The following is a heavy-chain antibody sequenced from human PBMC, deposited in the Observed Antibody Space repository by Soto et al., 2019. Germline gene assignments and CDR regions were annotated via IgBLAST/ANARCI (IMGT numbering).Heavy chain of an antibody. Sequence: SETLSLACTVSGASIKDYYWSWIRQTPGKGLEWVGFMYYSETTKYNPSLKGRVNMSLDTSKNQVSLHLKSVTAADTAVYYCARANSSTWYKLEYKWFDPWGQGTLVTVSS. J-gene: IGHJ5*02. V-gene: IGHV4-59*01. CDR3: ARANSSTWYKLEYKWFDP. CDR1: GASIKDYY. CDR2: MYYSETT. D-gene: IGHD6-13*01.